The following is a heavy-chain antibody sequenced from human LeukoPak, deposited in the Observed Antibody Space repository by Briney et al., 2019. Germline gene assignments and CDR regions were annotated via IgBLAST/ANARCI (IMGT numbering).Heavy chain of an antibody. J-gene: IGHJ5*02. CDR3: ARDRGCSGGSCYYYWFDP. D-gene: IGHD2-15*01. CDR1: GGSISSFY. Sequence: PSETLSLTCTVSGGSISSFYWSWNRQPPGKGREWIGYIYNSESTNYNPSLKSRATISVDTSKNQSSLKLSSVTAADTAVYYCARDRGCSGGSCYYYWFDPWGQGTLVTVSS. CDR2: IYNSEST. V-gene: IGHV4-59*01.